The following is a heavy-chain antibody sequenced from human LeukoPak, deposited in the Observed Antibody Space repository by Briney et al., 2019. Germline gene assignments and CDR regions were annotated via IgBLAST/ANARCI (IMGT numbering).Heavy chain of an antibody. CDR2: ISWNSGSI. CDR3: VKALEYSSSSHYFDY. V-gene: IGHV3-9*01. Sequence: PGGSLRLSCAASGFTFDDYAMHWVRQAPGKGLEWVSGISWNSGSIGYADSVKGRFTISRDNAKNSLYLQMNSLRPEDTALYYCVKALEYSSSSHYFDYWGQGTLVTASS. CDR1: GFTFDDYA. J-gene: IGHJ4*02. D-gene: IGHD6-6*01.